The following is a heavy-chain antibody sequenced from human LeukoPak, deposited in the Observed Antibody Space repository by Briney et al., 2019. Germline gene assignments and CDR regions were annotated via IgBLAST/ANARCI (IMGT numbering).Heavy chain of an antibody. D-gene: IGHD4-23*01. CDR1: GYSFSSYY. CDR2: MNPSSGST. CDR3: AREGGGNSGFDY. Sequence: ASVKVSCKASGYSFSSYYMHWVRQAPGQGLEWMGIMNPSSGSTSNAQKFQGRVTMTRDTSTSTVYMEVSSLRSEDTAVYYCAREGGGNSGFDYWGQGTLVTVSS. V-gene: IGHV1-46*01. J-gene: IGHJ4*02.